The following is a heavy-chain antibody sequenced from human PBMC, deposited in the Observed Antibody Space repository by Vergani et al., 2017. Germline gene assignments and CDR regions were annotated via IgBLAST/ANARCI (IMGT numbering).Heavy chain of an antibody. CDR1: GGSFSGYY. CDR2: INHSGST. CDR3: ARGLRYYDFWSGYYKDPPYFDY. J-gene: IGHJ4*02. Sequence: QVQLQQWGAGLLKPSETLSLTCAVYGGSFSGYYWSWIRQPPGKGLEWIGEINHSGSTNYNPSLKSRVTISVDTSKNQFSLKLSSVTAADTAVYYCARGLRYYDFWSGYYKDPPYFDYWGQGTLVTVSS. D-gene: IGHD3-3*01. V-gene: IGHV4-34*01.